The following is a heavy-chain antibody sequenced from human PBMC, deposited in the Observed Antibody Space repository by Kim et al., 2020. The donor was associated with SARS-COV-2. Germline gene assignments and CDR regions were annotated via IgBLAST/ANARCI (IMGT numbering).Heavy chain of an antibody. Sequence: TPSLRSGVTISVDTSKNQFSLKLSPVTAADTAVYYCARGGGATWYYGMDVWGQGTTVTVSS. J-gene: IGHJ6*02. V-gene: IGHV4-34*01. D-gene: IGHD1-26*01. CDR3: ARGGGATWYYGMDV.